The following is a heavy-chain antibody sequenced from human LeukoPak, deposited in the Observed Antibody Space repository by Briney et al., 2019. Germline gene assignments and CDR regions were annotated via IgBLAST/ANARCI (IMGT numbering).Heavy chain of an antibody. CDR2: IYPADSDI. CDR3: ARQEYCSGGSCYTWFDP. D-gene: IGHD2-15*01. V-gene: IGHV5-51*01. CDR1: GYSINNYW. J-gene: IGHJ5*02. Sequence: GESLKISCKGSGYSINNYWIGWVRQLPGKGLEWMGIIYPADSDIRYSPSFQGQVTISADKSISTVYLQWSSLKASDTAMYYCARQEYCSGGSCYTWFDPWGQGTLVTVSS.